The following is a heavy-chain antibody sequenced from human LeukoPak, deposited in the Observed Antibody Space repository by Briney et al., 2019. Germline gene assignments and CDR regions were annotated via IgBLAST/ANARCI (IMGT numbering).Heavy chain of an antibody. D-gene: IGHD2-21*02. CDR2: IYTSGSN. CDR1: GGSINSYY. Sequence: SETPSLPRTVSGGSINSYYRSWIRPSARKGLGWILRIYTSGSNNYNPYLQSRVHMSVDSAKDQLSLKLSCVTAADTAVYYCARDGGCWRGDCVVDFWGKGTTVTVSS. V-gene: IGHV4-4*07. J-gene: IGHJ6*04. CDR3: ARDGGCWRGDCVVDF.